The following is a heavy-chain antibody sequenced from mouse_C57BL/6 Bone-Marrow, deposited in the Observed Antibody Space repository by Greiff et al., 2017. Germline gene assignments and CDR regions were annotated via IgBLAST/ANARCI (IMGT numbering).Heavy chain of an antibody. D-gene: IGHD3-3*01. V-gene: IGHV1-64*01. CDR1: GYTFTSYW. CDR3: AGCSPYAMDY. J-gene: IGHJ4*01. CDR2: IHPNSGST. Sequence: QVQLQQPGAELVKPGASVKLSCKASGYTFTSYWMHWVKQRPGQGLEWIGMIHPNSGSTNYNEKFKSKATLTVDKSSSTAYMQLSSLTSEDAAVYYCAGCSPYAMDYWGQGTSVTVSS.